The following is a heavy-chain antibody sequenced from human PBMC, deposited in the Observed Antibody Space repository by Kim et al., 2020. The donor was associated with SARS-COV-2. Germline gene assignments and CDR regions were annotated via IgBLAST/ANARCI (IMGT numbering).Heavy chain of an antibody. D-gene: IGHD3-10*01. Sequence: GGSLRLSCAASGFTFSSYAMHWVRQAPGKGLEWVAVISYDGSNKYYADSVKGRFTISRDNSKNTLYMQMNSLRAEDTAVYYCARDPGFLGFGELNFDPWGQGTLVTVSS. CDR3: ARDPGFLGFGELNFDP. V-gene: IGHV3-30*04. CDR1: GFTFSSYA. J-gene: IGHJ5*02. CDR2: ISYDGSNK.